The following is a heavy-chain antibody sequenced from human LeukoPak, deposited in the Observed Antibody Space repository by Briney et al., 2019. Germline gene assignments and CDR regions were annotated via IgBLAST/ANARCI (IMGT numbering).Heavy chain of an antibody. CDR1: GYTFTGYY. J-gene: IGHJ4*02. Sequence: GASVKVSCKASGYTFTGYYIHWVRQAPGQGLEWMGWINPNIGGTNYAQKFQCRVTMTRDRSINTAYMGLRSLTYDDTAVYYCARDNPAEAALDFWGQGTLVTVSS. D-gene: IGHD1-14*01. CDR3: ARDNPAEAALDF. CDR2: INPNIGGT. V-gene: IGHV1-2*02.